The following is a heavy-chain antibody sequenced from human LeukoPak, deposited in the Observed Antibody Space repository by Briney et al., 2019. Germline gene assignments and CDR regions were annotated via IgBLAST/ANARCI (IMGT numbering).Heavy chain of an antibody. V-gene: IGHV3-30*18. CDR2: ISYDGSNK. J-gene: IGHJ4*02. Sequence: GGSLRLSCAASGFTFSSYGMHWVRQAPGKGLEWVAVISYDGSNKYYADSVKGRFTISRDNSKNTPYLQMNSLRAEDTAVYYCAKDGHTDYGDYEVFDYWGQGTLVTVSS. D-gene: IGHD4-17*01. CDR3: AKDGHTDYGDYEVFDY. CDR1: GFTFSSYG.